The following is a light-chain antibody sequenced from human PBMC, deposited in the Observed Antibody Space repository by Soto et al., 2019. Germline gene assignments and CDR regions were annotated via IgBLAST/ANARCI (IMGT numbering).Light chain of an antibody. V-gene: IGLV1-44*01. CDR1: SSNIESNT. CDR2: SDN. J-gene: IGLJ1*01. Sequence: QSVLTQPPSASGTPGQRVTISCSGSSSNIESNTVNWYQHLPGTAPKLLIYSDNQRPSGVPDRFSGSNSGTSASLAISGLQSEDEADYYCFSHRSGDSHVFGTGTKVTAL. CDR3: FSHRSGDSHV.